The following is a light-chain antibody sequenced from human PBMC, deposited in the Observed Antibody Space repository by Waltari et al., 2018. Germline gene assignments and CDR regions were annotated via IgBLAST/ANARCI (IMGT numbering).Light chain of an antibody. CDR2: RAS. CDR3: QQFGDSVWT. CDR1: QSVGSSY. Sequence: ETVLTQSPGTLSLSTGATATLSCRASQSVGSSYLAWYHQKPGQAPRLLIYRASTRATGIPDRFSGSGSGTDFTLTISGLEPEDSAVYYCQQFGDSVWTFGQGTKVEIK. V-gene: IGKV3-20*01. J-gene: IGKJ1*01.